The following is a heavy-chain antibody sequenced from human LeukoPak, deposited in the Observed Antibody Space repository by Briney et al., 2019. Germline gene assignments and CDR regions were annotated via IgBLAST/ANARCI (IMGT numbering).Heavy chain of an antibody. J-gene: IGHJ4*02. V-gene: IGHV3-7*01. Sequence: PGGSLRLSCAASGFTFSTYWMSWVRQAPGKGLEWVANIKQDGSEKYYLDSVKGRLTISRDNAKNSLYLQMNSLRAEDAAVYFYTREAAAGIDYWGQGTLVTVSS. CDR3: TREAAAGIDY. CDR2: IKQDGSEK. D-gene: IGHD6-13*01. CDR1: GFTFSTYW.